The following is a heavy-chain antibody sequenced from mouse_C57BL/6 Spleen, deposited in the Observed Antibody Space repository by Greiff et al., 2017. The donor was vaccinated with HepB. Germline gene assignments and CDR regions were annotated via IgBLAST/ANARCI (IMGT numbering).Heavy chain of an antibody. Sequence: VQLKQSGAELVRPGASVKLSCTASGFNIKDDYMHWVKQRPEQGLEWIGWIDPENGDTEYASKFQGKATITADTSSNTAYLQLSSLTSEDTAVYYCTSYDSYFDDWGQGTTLTVSS. J-gene: IGHJ2*01. CDR2: IDPENGDT. D-gene: IGHD2-4*01. CDR1: GFNIKDDY. CDR3: TSYDSYFDD. V-gene: IGHV14-4*01.